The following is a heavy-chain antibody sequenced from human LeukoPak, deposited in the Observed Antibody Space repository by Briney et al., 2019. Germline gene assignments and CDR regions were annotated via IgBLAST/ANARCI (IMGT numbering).Heavy chain of an antibody. J-gene: IGHJ4*02. CDR3: GRDYFRGDIVATIMDY. Sequence: ASVNVSCTASGYMFTVNYMQWVRRATGQGHEWMGWINPNIGGTNYAQKFPGRVTITRDTSISKAYLDLSRLRSDDTALYDCGRDYFRGDIVATIMDYWGQGTLVTVSS. CDR1: GYMFTVNY. CDR2: INPNIGGT. V-gene: IGHV1-2*02. D-gene: IGHD5-12*01.